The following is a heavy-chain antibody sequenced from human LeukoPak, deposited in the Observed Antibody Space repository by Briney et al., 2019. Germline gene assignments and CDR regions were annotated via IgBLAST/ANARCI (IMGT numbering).Heavy chain of an antibody. D-gene: IGHD2-8*02. CDR1: GFTFKSYD. Sequence: GGSLRLSCAGSGFTFKSYDMHWVRQVAGRGLEWVASISSSSLYIYYADPVKGRFTISRDNAKNSLYLQMNNLRAEDTAVYSCVRQVGEGLVEAFDIWGQGRMVTVSS. V-gene: IGHV3-21*01. CDR2: ISSSSLYI. CDR3: VRQVGEGLVEAFDI. J-gene: IGHJ3*02.